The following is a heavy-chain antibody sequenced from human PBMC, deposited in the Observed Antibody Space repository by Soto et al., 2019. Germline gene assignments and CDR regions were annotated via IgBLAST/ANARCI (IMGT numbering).Heavy chain of an antibody. D-gene: IGHD1-26*01. CDR1: GFTFSNAW. Sequence: GRSLRLACAASGFTFSNAWMTWVSQDAGMGLEWVGRIKSKTVGGTTDYAATVKGRFTISRDDSKNTLYPQMNSLKTEDTAVYYCSTVAGSSNCWGQGTLVTGS. J-gene: IGHJ4*02. V-gene: IGHV3-15*01. CDR2: IKSKTVGGTT. CDR3: STVAGSSNC.